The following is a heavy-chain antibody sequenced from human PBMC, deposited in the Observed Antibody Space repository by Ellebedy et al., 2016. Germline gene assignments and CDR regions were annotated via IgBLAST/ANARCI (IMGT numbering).Heavy chain of an antibody. D-gene: IGHD5-18*01. V-gene: IGHV3-7*03. CDR3: VRVGYSYRGGPFDY. CDR1: AFTLSSYW. CDR2: IKQDRSEI. J-gene: IGHJ4*02. Sequence: GGSLRLSCAASAFTLSSYWMSWVRQAPGKGLEWVASIKQDRSEIYYVDSVKGRFTISRDNSKNSLYLQMYSLRAEDTAVYYCVRVGYSYRGGPFDYWGQGTLVTVSS.